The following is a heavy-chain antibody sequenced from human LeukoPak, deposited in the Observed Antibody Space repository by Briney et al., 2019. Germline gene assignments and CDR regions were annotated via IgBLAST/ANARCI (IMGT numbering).Heavy chain of an antibody. CDR2: ISKSGSDT. D-gene: IGHD3-10*01. V-gene: IGHV3-11*06. Sequence: GGSLRLSCAAFGFTFSDYYMSWIRQAPGKGLEWVSYISKSGSDTDFADSVKGRFIISRDNAKSTLYLQMNSLRADDTGVYYCTREGSYDSGTYGAGDYWGQGTLVTVSS. CDR1: GFTFSDYY. CDR3: TREGSYDSGTYGAGDY. J-gene: IGHJ4*02.